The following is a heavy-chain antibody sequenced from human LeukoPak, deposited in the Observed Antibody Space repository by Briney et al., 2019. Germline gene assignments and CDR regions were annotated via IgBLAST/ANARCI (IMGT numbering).Heavy chain of an antibody. CDR3: AKDYYGSGSYFPHDAFDI. CDR2: ISGSGGST. J-gene: IGHJ3*02. D-gene: IGHD3-10*01. Sequence: PGGSLRLSCAASGFTFSSYAMSWVRQAPGKGLEWVSAISGSGGSTYYADSVTGRFTISRDNSKNTLYLQMNSLRAEDTAVYYCAKDYYGSGSYFPHDAFDIWGQGTMVTVSS. V-gene: IGHV3-23*01. CDR1: GFTFSSYA.